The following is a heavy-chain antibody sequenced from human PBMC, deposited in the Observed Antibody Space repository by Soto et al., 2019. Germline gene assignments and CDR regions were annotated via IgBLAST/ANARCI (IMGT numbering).Heavy chain of an antibody. Sequence: PGGSLRLSCAASEFTFSSYWMHWVRQAPGKGLVWVSRINSDERSTNYADSVKGRYTISRDNAKNMLYLQMDSLRAEDTAIYYFAKDSHWAIISPTHDYWGHGTLVTVSS. V-gene: IGHV3-74*01. D-gene: IGHD2-2*01. CDR2: INSDERST. J-gene: IGHJ4*01. CDR1: EFTFSSYW. CDR3: AKDSHWAIISPTHDY.